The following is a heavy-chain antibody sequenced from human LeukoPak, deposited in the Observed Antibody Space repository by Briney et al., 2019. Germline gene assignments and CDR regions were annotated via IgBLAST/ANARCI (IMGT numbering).Heavy chain of an antibody. D-gene: IGHD3-9*01. CDR3: ARAPSVFSYILTGYGYFDY. V-gene: IGHV1-69*13. J-gene: IGHJ4*02. CDR1: GCTFSSYA. Sequence: ASVKVSCKASGCTFSSYAISWVRQAPGQGLEWMGGIIPIFGTANYAQKFQGRVTITADESTSTAYMELSSLRSEDAAVYHCARAPSVFSYILTGYGYFDYWGQGTLVTVPS. CDR2: IIPIFGTA.